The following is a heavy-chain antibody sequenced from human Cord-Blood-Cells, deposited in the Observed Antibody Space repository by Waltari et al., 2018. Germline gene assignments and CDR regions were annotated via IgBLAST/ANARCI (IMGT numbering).Heavy chain of an antibody. D-gene: IGHD3-10*01. CDR2: IYYRWRT. J-gene: IGHJ4*02. CDR1: GGSISSSSYY. Sequence: QLQLQESGPGLVKHSETLSLTCTVSGGSISSSSYYWGWIRQPPGKGLEWIGSIYYRWRTYYNPSLKSRVTISVDTSKNQFSLKLSAVTAADTAVYYCARQEIALVQGVIIDYWGQGTLVTVSS. V-gene: IGHV4-39*01. CDR3: ARQEIALVQGVIIDY.